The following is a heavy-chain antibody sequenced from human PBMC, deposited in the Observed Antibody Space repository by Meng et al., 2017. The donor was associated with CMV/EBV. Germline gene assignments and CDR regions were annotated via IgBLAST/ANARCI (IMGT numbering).Heavy chain of an antibody. D-gene: IGHD2/OR15-2a*01. CDR2: INPNSGGT. J-gene: IGHJ6*04. CDR1: GYTFTGYY. V-gene: IGHV1-2*02. CDR3: ARDLSTSGSIDV. Sequence: QGQLAEAGAEVKKPGASVKVPCKASGYTFTGYYMHWVRQAPGQGLEWMGWINPNSGGTNYAQKFQGRVTMTRDTSISTAYMELSRLRSDDTAVYYCARDLSTSGSIDVWGKGTTVTVSS.